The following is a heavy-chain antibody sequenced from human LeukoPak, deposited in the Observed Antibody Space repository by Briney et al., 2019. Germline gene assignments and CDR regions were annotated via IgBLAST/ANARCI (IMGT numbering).Heavy chain of an antibody. CDR1: GGSLSSPSYY. Sequence: SETLSLTCTVSGGSLSSPSYYWGWIRQPPGKGLEWIGSIYYSGSTYYSPSLKSRVTMSVDTSKNQFSLKLSSVTPADTAVYYCARVKEIEGWGPYYFDYWGQGTLVTVSS. V-gene: IGHV4-39*07. D-gene: IGHD7-27*01. CDR2: IYYSGST. J-gene: IGHJ4*02. CDR3: ARVKEIEGWGPYYFDY.